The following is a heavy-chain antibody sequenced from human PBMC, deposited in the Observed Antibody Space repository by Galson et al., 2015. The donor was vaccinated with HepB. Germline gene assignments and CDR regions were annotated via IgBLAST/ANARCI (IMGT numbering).Heavy chain of an antibody. J-gene: IGHJ4*02. V-gene: IGHV3-30-3*01. CDR3: ARDFGDIVVVPAAIEDY. CDR1: GFTFSSYA. D-gene: IGHD2-2*01. Sequence: SLRLSCAASGFTFSSYAMHWVRQAPGKGLEWVAVISYDGSNKYYADSVKGRFTISRDNSKNTLYLQMNSLRAEDTAVYYCARDFGDIVVVPAAIEDYWGQGTLVTVSS. CDR2: ISYDGSNK.